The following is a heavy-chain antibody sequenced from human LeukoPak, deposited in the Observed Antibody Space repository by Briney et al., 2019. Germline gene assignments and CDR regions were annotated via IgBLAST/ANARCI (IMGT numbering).Heavy chain of an antibody. Sequence: GGSLRLSCAASGFTFSSYSMNWVRQAPGKGLEWVSSIGSSSSYIYYADSVKGRFTISRDNAKNSLYLQMNSLRAEDTAVYYCARKVGRDRDYWGQGTLVTVSS. CDR1: GFTFSSYS. J-gene: IGHJ4*02. V-gene: IGHV3-21*01. CDR3: ARKVGRDRDY. CDR2: IGSSSSYI.